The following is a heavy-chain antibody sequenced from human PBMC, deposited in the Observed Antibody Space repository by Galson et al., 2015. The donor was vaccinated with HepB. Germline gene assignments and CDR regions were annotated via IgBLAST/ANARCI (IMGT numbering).Heavy chain of an antibody. CDR3: ARAELDMATDARYDFDY. D-gene: IGHD5-24*01. J-gene: IGHJ4*02. Sequence: QSGAEVKKPGEYLRISCKGSGYSFTSYWISWVRQMPGKGLEWMGRIDPSDSYTNYSPSFQGHVTISADKSISTAYLQWSSLKASDTAMYYCARAELDMATDARYDFDYWGQGTLVTVSS. V-gene: IGHV5-10-1*01. CDR2: IDPSDSYT. CDR1: GYSFTSYW.